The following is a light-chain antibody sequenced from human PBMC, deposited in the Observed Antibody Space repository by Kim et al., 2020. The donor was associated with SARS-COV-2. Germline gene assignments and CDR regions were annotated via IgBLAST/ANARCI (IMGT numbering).Light chain of an antibody. CDR3: QTWGTGPV. Sequence: QLVLTQSPSASASLGASVKLTCTLSSGHSSYAIAWHQQQPEKGPRYLMKLNSDGSHRKGDGIPDRFSGSSSGAERYLTISSLQSEDEADYYCQTWGTGPVFGGGTQLTVL. CDR1: SGHSSYA. V-gene: IGLV4-69*01. CDR2: LNSDGSH. J-gene: IGLJ2*01.